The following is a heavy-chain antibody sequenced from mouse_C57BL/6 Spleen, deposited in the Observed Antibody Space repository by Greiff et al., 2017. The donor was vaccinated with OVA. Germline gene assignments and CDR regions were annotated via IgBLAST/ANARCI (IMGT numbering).Heavy chain of an antibody. CDR2: IDPSDSYT. J-gene: IGHJ3*01. CDR1: GYTFTSYW. D-gene: IGHD1-1*01. Sequence: QVQLQQPGAELVMPGASVKLSCKASGYTFTSYWMHWVKQRPGQGLEWIGEIDPSDSYTNYNQKFKGKSTLTVDKSSSTAYMQLSSLTSEDSAVYYCARAGSGRAWFAYWGQGTLVTVSA. CDR3: ARAGSGRAWFAY. V-gene: IGHV1-69*01.